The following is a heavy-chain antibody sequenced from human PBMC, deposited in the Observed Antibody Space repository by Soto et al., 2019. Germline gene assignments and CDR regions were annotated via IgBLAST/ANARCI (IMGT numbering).Heavy chain of an antibody. CDR1: GYTFTSYA. CDR2: ISSSGSTI. J-gene: IGHJ4*01. D-gene: IGHD3-22*01. Sequence: SCKASGYTFTSYAMHWVRQAPGKGLEWVSYISSSGSTIYYADAVKGRFTISRDNAKNSLYLQMNSLRAEDTAVYYCAKDLLERKKYYHDSSGYSVGFDYWGHGTLVTVSS. CDR3: AKDLLERKKYYHDSSGYSVGFDY. V-gene: IGHV3-48*03.